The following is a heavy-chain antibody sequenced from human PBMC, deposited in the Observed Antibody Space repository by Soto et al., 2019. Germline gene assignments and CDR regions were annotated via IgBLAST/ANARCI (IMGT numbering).Heavy chain of an antibody. CDR3: ASTLWSGYHPFDY. Sequence: SQTLSLTCTVSGGSISSSSYYWGWIRQPPGKGLEWIGSIYYSGSTYYNPSLKSRVTISVDTSKNQFSLKLSSVTAADTAVYYCASTLWSGYHPFDYWGQGTLVTVSS. J-gene: IGHJ4*02. CDR2: IYYSGST. V-gene: IGHV4-39*01. CDR1: GGSISSSSYY. D-gene: IGHD3-3*01.